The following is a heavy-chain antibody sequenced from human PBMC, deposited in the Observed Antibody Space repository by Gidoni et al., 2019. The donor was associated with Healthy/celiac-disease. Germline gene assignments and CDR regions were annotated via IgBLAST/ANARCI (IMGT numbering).Heavy chain of an antibody. CDR3: AKGDCSGGSCYSSS. J-gene: IGHJ5*02. Sequence: EVQLVESGGGLVQPGRSLRLSCAASGFTFDDYARHWVRQAPGKGLEWVSGISWKSGSIGYADSVKGRFTISRDNAKNSLYLQMNSLRAEDTALYYCAKGDCSGGSCYSSSWGQGTLVTVSA. D-gene: IGHD2-15*01. CDR2: ISWKSGSI. CDR1: GFTFDDYA. V-gene: IGHV3-9*01.